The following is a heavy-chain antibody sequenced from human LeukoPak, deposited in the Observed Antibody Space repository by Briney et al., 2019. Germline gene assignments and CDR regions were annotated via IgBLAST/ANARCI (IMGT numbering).Heavy chain of an antibody. CDR3: ARVGGPYNYGYYYAMDV. V-gene: IGHV1-18*01. Sequence: ASVKVSCKASGYTFTSYDINWVRQAPGQGLEWMGWISPYNGYTNYAQKLQGRVTMTTDTSTSTAYMELRSLRSDDTAVYYCARVGGPYNYGYYYAMDVWGQGTTVTVSS. CDR1: GYTFTSYD. D-gene: IGHD3-10*01. CDR2: ISPYNGYT. J-gene: IGHJ6*02.